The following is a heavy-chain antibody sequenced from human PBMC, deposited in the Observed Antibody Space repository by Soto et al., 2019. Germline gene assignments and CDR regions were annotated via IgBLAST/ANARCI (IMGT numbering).Heavy chain of an antibody. CDR2: IKQDGSEK. CDR3: ARDWGYCSGGICYSVLYY. CDR1: GFSFSSYY. Sequence: EVQLVESGGGLVQPGGSLRLSCAASGFSFSSYYMNWVRQAPGKGLEGVANIKQDGSEKYYVDSVKGRFTISRDNAQNSRYLQMNSLRAEDTAVYYCARDWGYCSGGICYSVLYYWGQGTLVTVSS. D-gene: IGHD2-15*01. V-gene: IGHV3-7*05. J-gene: IGHJ4*02.